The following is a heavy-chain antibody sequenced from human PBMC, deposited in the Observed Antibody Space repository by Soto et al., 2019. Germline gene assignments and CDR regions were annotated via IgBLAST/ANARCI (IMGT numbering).Heavy chain of an antibody. CDR2: ISGSGGTT. D-gene: IGHD2-2*02. V-gene: IGHV3-23*01. J-gene: IGHJ6*02. CDR3: TRYCPTASRYIRYGMDV. CDR1: GFTFSSYA. Sequence: EVQLLESGGGLVQPGGSLRLSCAASGFTFSSYAMTWVRQAPGKGLEWVSTISGSGGTTYYADSVRGRFTISRDNSKNTLYLQMNTLRAEDTALYSCTRYCPTASRYIRYGMDVWGQGTTVTVSS.